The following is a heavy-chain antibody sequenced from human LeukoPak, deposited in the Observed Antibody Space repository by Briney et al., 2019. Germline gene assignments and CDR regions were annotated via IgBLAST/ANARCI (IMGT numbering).Heavy chain of an antibody. CDR2: IRYDGSNE. D-gene: IGHD5-24*01. Sequence: GGSLRLSCAASGFTFSSYDMHWVRQAPGKGPEWVAIIRYDGSNENYVDSVEGRFTISRDNSKKTLYLQMNSLRAEDTAVYYCARSRYNLDYWGQGTLVTVSS. CDR3: ARSRYNLDY. V-gene: IGHV3-33*01. J-gene: IGHJ4*02. CDR1: GFTFSSYD.